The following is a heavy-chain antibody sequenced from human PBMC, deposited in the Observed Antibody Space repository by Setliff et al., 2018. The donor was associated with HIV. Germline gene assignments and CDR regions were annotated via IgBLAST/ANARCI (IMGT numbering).Heavy chain of an antibody. CDR3: ARDHADSSGWYGWQYYYYGMDV. J-gene: IGHJ6*02. CDR2: IKQDGSEK. D-gene: IGHD6-19*01. CDR1: GFTFSSYW. V-gene: IGHV3-7*01. Sequence: PGGSLRLSCAASGFTFSSYWMSWVRQAPGKGLEWVANIKQDGSEKYYVDSVKGRFAISRDNAKNSLYLQMNSLRAEDTAVYYCARDHADSSGWYGWQYYYYGMDVWGQGNTVTVSS.